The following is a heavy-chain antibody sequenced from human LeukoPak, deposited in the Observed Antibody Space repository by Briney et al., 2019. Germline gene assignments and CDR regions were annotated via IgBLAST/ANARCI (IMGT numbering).Heavy chain of an antibody. CDR3: ARETPSITGTTGAFDY. J-gene: IGHJ4*02. CDR1: GGTFSSYA. D-gene: IGHD1-20*01. V-gene: IGHV1-69*13. CDR2: IIPIFGTA. Sequence: SVKVSCKVSGGTFSSYAISWVRQAPGQGLEWMGGIIPIFGTANYAQKFQGRVTITADESTSTAYMELSSLRSEDTAVYYCARETPSITGTTGAFDYWGQGTLVTVSS.